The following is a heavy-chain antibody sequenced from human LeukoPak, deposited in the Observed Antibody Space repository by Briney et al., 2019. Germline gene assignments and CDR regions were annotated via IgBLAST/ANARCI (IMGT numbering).Heavy chain of an antibody. CDR3: AGYSSGWYRYYYYYGMDV. CDR1: GGSFSGYY. CDR2: INHSGST. Sequence: SETLSLTCAVYGGSFSGYYWSWIRQPPGKGLEWIGGINHSGSTNYNPSLKSRVTISVDTSKNQFSLKLSSVTAADTAVYYCAGYSSGWYRYYYYYGMDVWGQGTTVTVSS. J-gene: IGHJ6*02. V-gene: IGHV4-34*01. D-gene: IGHD6-19*01.